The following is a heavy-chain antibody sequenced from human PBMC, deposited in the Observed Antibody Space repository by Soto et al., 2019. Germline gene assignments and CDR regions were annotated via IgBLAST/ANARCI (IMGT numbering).Heavy chain of an antibody. J-gene: IGHJ4*02. CDR1: GGSISSSSYY. CDR3: ARVGYCSSTPCWPIGYFEY. V-gene: IGHV4-39*07. D-gene: IGHD2-2*01. CDR2: IYYSGST. Sequence: TLSLTCTVSGGSISSSSYYWGWIRQPPGKGLEWIGTIYYSGSTYYNPSLKSRVTISVDTSENQFSLKLTSVTAADTAVYYCARVGYCSSTPCWPIGYFEYWGQGTQVTVSS.